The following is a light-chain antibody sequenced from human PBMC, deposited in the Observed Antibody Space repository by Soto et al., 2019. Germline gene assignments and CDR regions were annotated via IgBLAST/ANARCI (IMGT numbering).Light chain of an antibody. Sequence: IQMPQFPYTLSATVGGRVTMACGDSQSISSWLAWYQQKPGKAPKLLVYKASSLESGVPSRLSGSGSGTEFTLTISSLQPDDFASDYCQHHNSYWTFAQGTKVDIK. CDR2: KAS. CDR1: QSISSW. V-gene: IGKV1-5*03. CDR3: QHHNSYWT. J-gene: IGKJ1*01.